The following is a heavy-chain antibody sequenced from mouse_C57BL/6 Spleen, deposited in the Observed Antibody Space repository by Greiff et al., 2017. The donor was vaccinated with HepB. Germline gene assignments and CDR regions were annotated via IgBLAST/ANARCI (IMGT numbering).Heavy chain of an antibody. CDR3: ARSTVVPISYFDY. Sequence: EVKLVESGGGLVKPGGSLKLSCAASGFTFSSYAMSWVRQTPEKRLEWVATISDGGSYTYYPDNVKGRFTISRDNAKNNLYLQMSHLKSEDTAMYYCARSTVVPISYFDYWGQGTTLTVSS. CDR1: GFTFSSYA. CDR2: ISDGGSYT. V-gene: IGHV5-4*03. D-gene: IGHD1-1*01. J-gene: IGHJ2*01.